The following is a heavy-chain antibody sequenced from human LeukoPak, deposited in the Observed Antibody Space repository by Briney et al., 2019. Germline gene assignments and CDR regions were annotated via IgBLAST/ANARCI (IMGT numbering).Heavy chain of an antibody. Sequence: SEILSLTCSVSGGSISRSSDYWGWIRQSPGEGLEWIGTIYYDGSTYYNPSLKSRVTISVDTSKNQFSLKLSSVTAADTAVYYCTRDSQLEWFYSWGQGTLVTVSS. CDR2: IYYDGST. V-gene: IGHV4-39*07. CDR3: TRDSQLEWFYS. J-gene: IGHJ5*01. CDR1: GGSISRSSDY. D-gene: IGHD3-10*01.